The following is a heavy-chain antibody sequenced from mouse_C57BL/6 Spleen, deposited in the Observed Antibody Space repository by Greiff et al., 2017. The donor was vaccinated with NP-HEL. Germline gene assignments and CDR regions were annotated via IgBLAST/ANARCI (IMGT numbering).Heavy chain of an antibody. Sequence: EVHLVESEGGLVQPGSSMKLSCTASGFTFSDYYMAWVRQVPEKGLEWVANINYDGSSTYYLDSLKSRFIISRDNAKNILYLQMSSLKSEDTATYYCAREYGSSYAMDYWGQGTSVTVSS. CDR1: GFTFSDYY. J-gene: IGHJ4*01. CDR2: INYDGSST. D-gene: IGHD1-1*01. V-gene: IGHV5-16*01. CDR3: AREYGSSYAMDY.